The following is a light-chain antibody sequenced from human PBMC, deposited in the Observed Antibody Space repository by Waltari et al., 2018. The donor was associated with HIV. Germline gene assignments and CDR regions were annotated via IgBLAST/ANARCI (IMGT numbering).Light chain of an antibody. J-gene: IGLJ3*02. CDR1: SNNVGTYNC. CDR3: NSYTISSTWM. Sequence: QSALTQPASVSGSPGQSITLSCTGTSNNVGTYNCVHWYQHHPGKAPKLIIYDVNSRPSGVSSRFSGSKSGSTDSLTIAGLQDEDEAYYYCNSYTISSTWMFGGGTKLTVL. V-gene: IGLV2-14*03. CDR2: DVN.